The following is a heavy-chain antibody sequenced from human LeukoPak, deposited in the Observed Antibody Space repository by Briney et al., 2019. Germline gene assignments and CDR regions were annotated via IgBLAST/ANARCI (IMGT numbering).Heavy chain of an antibody. CDR1: GFTFSSYG. D-gene: IGHD6-6*01. CDR2: IWYDGSNK. CDR3: AKLGYSSSPEDY. V-gene: IGHV3-33*06. J-gene: IGHJ4*02. Sequence: GRSLRLSCAASGFTFSSYGMHWVRQAPGKGLEWVAVIWYDGSNKYYADSVKGRFTISRDNSKNTLYLQMNSRRAEDTAVYYCAKLGYSSSPEDYWGQGTLVTVSS.